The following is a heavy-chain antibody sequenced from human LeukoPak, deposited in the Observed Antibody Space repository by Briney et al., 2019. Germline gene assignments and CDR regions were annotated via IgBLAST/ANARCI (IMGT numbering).Heavy chain of an antibody. J-gene: IGHJ4*02. Sequence: GGSLRLSCAASGFTFSSYALAWVRQAPGRGLEWVSAISSSGVSTYHADFVEGRFTISRDNYKNTLYLQMDSLRAEDTAMYFCATKTAESGTADYWGQGTLVTVSP. CDR1: GFTFSSYA. V-gene: IGHV3-23*01. CDR2: ISSSGVST. D-gene: IGHD6-13*01. CDR3: ATKTAESGTADY.